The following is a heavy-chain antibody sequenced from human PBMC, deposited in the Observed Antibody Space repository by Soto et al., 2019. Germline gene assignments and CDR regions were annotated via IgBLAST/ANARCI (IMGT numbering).Heavy chain of an antibody. CDR2: VSAGGDMT. CDR1: GFTFSSYA. V-gene: IGHV3-23*01. CDR3: ARGDRGGSGSPASYYYSGLDV. J-gene: IGHJ6*02. Sequence: ESGGDLVQPGGSLRLFCAASGFTFSSYAMSWVRQAPGKGLEWVSSVSAGGDMTYYSDSVKGRFTISRDNSNNALFLQMNSLRAEDTALYYCARGDRGGSGSPASYYYSGLDVWGQGTTVTVSS. D-gene: IGHD3-10*01.